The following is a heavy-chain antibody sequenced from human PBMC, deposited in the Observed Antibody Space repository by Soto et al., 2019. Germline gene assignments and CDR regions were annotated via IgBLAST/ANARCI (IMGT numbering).Heavy chain of an antibody. CDR2: ISYGGGTT. CDR1: EFTFSNYA. Sequence: GGSLRLSCAASEFTFSNYAMSWVRQAPGKGLEWVSAISYGGGTTYYADSVKGRFTISRDNSKNTLYLQMNSLRAEDTAVYYCAKARAQYYDFWSGYMFRYNWFGPWGPGTLVTVS. J-gene: IGHJ5*02. D-gene: IGHD3-3*01. V-gene: IGHV3-23*01. CDR3: AKARAQYYDFWSGYMFRYNWFGP.